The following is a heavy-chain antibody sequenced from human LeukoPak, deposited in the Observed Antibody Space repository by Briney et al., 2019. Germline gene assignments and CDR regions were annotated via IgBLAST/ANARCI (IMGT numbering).Heavy chain of an antibody. D-gene: IGHD5-18*01. V-gene: IGHV3-23*01. CDR2: MSGSGGST. CDR3: AKEAHDNYGLDY. CDR1: GFTFSIYG. J-gene: IGHJ4*02. Sequence: GGTLRLSCAASGFTFSIYGMSWVRQAPGRGLEWVSAMSGSGGSTYYADSVKGRFTISRDNSKNTLYLQMNSLRAEDTAVYYCAKEAHDNYGLDYWGQGTLVTVSS.